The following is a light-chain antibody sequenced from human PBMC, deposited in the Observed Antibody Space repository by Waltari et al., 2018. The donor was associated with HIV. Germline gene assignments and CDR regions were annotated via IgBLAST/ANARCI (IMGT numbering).Light chain of an antibody. V-gene: IGKV4-1*01. CDR3: QQYYTTPLT. CDR1: QSVLYSSSNKNN. Sequence: DIVMTQSPDSLAVSLGARANINCRSSQSVLYSSSNKNNLAWYQQKPGQPPKLLIYWASTRESGVPDRFSGSGSGTDFTLTISSLQAEDVAVYYCQQYYTTPLTFGGGTKVEIK. J-gene: IGKJ4*01. CDR2: WAS.